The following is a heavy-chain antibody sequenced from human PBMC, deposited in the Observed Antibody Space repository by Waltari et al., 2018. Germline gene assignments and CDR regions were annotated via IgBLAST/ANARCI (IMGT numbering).Heavy chain of an antibody. V-gene: IGHV1-2*06. D-gene: IGHD4-17*01. J-gene: IGHJ2*01. Sequence: QVQLVQSGSELKKPGASVKVSCKASGYTFTSYAMNWVRQAPGQGLEWMGRINPNSGGTNYAQKFQGRVTMTRDTSISTAYMELSRLRSDDTAVDYCARFGDYGDSQDFDLWGRGTLVTVSS. CDR3: ARFGDYGDSQDFDL. CDR1: GYTFTSYA. CDR2: INPNSGGT.